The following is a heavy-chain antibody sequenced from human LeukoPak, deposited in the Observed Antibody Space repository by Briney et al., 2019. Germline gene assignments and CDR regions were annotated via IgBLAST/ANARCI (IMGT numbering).Heavy chain of an antibody. V-gene: IGHV4-59*01. CDR2: IYYSGSS. J-gene: IGHJ4*02. CDR3: ARGETRNYFDY. CDR1: GGSISSYY. Sequence: SETLSLTCTVSGGSISSYYWSWVRQPPGKGLEWIGYIYYSGSSNYNPSLKSRVTISVDTSKNQFSLKLSSVTAADTAVYYCARGETRNYFDYWGQGTLVTVSS.